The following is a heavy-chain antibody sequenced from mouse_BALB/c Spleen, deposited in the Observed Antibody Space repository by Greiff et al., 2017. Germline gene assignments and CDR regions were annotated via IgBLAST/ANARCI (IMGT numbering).Heavy chain of an antibody. V-gene: IGHV5-9-4*01. J-gene: IGHJ2*01. CDR3: ASSYYRYDGAFDY. CDR2: ISSGGSYT. CDR1: GFTFSSYA. D-gene: IGHD2-14*01. Sequence: EVKLVESGGGLVKPGGSLKLSCAASGFTFSSYAMSWVRQSPEKRLEWVAEISSGGSYTYYPDTVTGRFTISRDNAKNTLYLQMSSLKSEDTAMYYCASSYYRYDGAFDYWGQGTTLTVSS.